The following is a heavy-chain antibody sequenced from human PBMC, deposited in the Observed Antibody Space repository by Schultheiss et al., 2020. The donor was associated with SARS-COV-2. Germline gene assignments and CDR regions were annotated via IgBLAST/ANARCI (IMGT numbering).Heavy chain of an antibody. Sequence: GGSLRLSCAASGFTFSTYAMSWVRQAPGKGLEWVSAISGSGGSTYYADSVKGRFTISRDNSKNTLYLEMNSLRAEDTAVYYCAKVKGGPYYYGMDVWGQGTTVTVSS. CDR1: GFTFSTYA. CDR2: ISGSGGST. J-gene: IGHJ6*02. CDR3: AKVKGGPYYYGMDV. V-gene: IGHV3-23*01. D-gene: IGHD1-26*01.